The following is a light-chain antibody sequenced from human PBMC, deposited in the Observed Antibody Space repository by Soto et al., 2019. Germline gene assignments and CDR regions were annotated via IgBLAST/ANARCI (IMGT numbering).Light chain of an antibody. Sequence: IVMTQSPDSLAVSLGERATMNCKSSQSVLYSSNNKNYLAWYRQKPGQPPKLLIYWASIRESGVPVRISGSGSGTDFTLTISSLQAEDVAVYYCQQYYSTPPYTFGQGTKLEIK. CDR2: WAS. V-gene: IGKV4-1*01. J-gene: IGKJ2*01. CDR3: QQYYSTPPYT. CDR1: QSVLYSSNNKNY.